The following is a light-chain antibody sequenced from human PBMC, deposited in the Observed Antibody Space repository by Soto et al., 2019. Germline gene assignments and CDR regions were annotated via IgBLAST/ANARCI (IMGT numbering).Light chain of an antibody. Sequence: QSALTQPASVSGSPGQSITISCTGTSNDVGGYNHVSWYQQLPGKAPKLIIYEVYYRPSGVSNRFSGSKSGNTASLTISGLQAEDEADYYCNSYRNTDTVVFGGGTKLTDL. CDR2: EVY. J-gene: IGLJ2*01. CDR1: SNDVGGYNH. V-gene: IGLV2-14*01. CDR3: NSYRNTDTVV.